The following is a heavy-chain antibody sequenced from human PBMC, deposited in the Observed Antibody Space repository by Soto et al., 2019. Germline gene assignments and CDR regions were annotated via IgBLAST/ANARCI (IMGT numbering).Heavy chain of an antibody. V-gene: IGHV3-23*01. D-gene: IGHD3-22*01. CDR1: GFTFSSYA. J-gene: IGHJ3*02. Sequence: GGSLRLSCAASGFTFSSYAMSWVRQAPGKGLEWVSAISGSGGSTYYADSVKGRFTISRDNSKNTLYLQMNSLRAEDTAVYYCAKDSRVITMIVVVLDAFDIWGQGTMVTVSS. CDR3: AKDSRVITMIVVVLDAFDI. CDR2: ISGSGGST.